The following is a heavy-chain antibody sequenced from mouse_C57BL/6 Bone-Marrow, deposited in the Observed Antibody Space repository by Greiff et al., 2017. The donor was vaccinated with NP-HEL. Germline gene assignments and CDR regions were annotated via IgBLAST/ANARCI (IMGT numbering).Heavy chain of an antibody. CDR1: GFTFTDYY. J-gene: IGHJ2*01. CDR3: ARCFITTVVANFDY. V-gene: IGHV7-3*01. Sequence: EVQGVESGGGLVQPGGSLSLSCAASGFTFTDYYMSWVRQPPGKALEWLGFIRNKANGYTTEYSASVKGRFTISRDNSQSILYLQMNALRAEDSATYYCARCFITTVVANFDYWGQGTTLTVSS. D-gene: IGHD1-1*01. CDR2: IRNKANGYTT.